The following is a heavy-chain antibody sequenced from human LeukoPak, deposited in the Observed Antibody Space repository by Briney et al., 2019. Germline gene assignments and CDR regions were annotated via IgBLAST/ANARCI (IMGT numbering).Heavy chain of an antibody. D-gene: IGHD3-9*01. Sequence: SETLSLTCTVSGGSISSSSYYWGWIRQPPGKGLEWIGSIYYSGSTYYNPSLKSRVTISVDTSKNQFSLKLSSVTAADTAVYYCARNLLRYFDWSPGWFDPWGQGTLVTVSS. J-gene: IGHJ5*02. CDR2: IYYSGST. CDR1: GGSISSSSYY. V-gene: IGHV4-39*01. CDR3: ARNLLRYFDWSPGWFDP.